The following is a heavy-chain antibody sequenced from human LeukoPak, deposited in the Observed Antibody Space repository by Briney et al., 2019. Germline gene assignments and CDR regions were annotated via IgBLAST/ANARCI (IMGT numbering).Heavy chain of an antibody. CDR3: AKDERHCSGGNCFEYFQY. V-gene: IGHV3-23*01. CDR2: ISGSGGNT. J-gene: IGHJ1*01. CDR1: GSTFSSYA. Sequence: GGSLRLSCAASGSTFSSYAMSWVRQAPGKGLEWVSGISGSGGNTFYADSVKGRFTISRDNSKNTLYLQMNSLRAEDTAVYYCAKDERHCSGGNCFEYFQYWGQDTLVTVSS. D-gene: IGHD2-15*01.